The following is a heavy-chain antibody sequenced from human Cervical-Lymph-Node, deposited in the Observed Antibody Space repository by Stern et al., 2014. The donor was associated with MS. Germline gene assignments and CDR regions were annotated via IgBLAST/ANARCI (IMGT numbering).Heavy chain of an antibody. CDR1: GFTFSSYA. V-gene: IGHV3-23*04. D-gene: IGHD1/OR15-1a*01. Sequence: EVQLVQSGGGLVQPGGSLRLSCAASGFTFSSYAMSWVRQAPGKGLEWVSGISSGGSTYYADSVKGRFTISRDNSKNTLYLQMNSLRAEDTAVYYCAKVAERLWNSWYFDLWGRGTLVTVSS. J-gene: IGHJ2*01. CDR2: ISSGGST. CDR3: AKVAERLWNSWYFDL.